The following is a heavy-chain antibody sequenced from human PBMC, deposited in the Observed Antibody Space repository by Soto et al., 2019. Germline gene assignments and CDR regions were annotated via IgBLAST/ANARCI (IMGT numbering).Heavy chain of an antibody. CDR2: TNEDGSTI. J-gene: IGHJ4*02. CDR1: GFTFSSYW. Sequence: EVQLVESGGGLVQPGGSLRLSCAASGFTFSSYWMHWVRQAPGKGLVWVSRTNEDGSTINYADSVKGRFTISRDNAKNTLYVEMNSLRAEDRVVYYCKRDIGGGGGYWGQGTLVTVSS. CDR3: KRDIGGGGGY. D-gene: IGHD3-10*01. V-gene: IGHV3-74*01.